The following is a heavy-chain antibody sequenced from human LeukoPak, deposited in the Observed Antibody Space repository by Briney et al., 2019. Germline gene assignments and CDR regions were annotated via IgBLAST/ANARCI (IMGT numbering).Heavy chain of an antibody. D-gene: IGHD3-22*01. J-gene: IGHJ4*02. CDR1: GYTFTSYY. V-gene: IGHV1-46*01. CDR2: INPSGGST. CDR3: ARVRWLLRSYFDY. Sequence: GASVKVSCEASGYTFTSYYMHWVRQAPGQGLEWMGIINPSGGSTSYAQKFQGRVTMTRDMSTSTVYMELSSLRSEDTAVYYCARVRWLLRSYFDYWGQGTLVTVSS.